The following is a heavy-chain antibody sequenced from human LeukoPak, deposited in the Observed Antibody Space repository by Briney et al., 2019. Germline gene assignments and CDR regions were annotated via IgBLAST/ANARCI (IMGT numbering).Heavy chain of an antibody. Sequence: SETLSLTCTVSGGSISSGGYYWSWIRQHPGKGLEWIGYIYYSGSTYYNPSLKSRVTISVDTSKNQFSVKLSSVTAADTAVYYCAGDYASGSYRFDYWGQGTVVTVSS. D-gene: IGHD3-10*01. V-gene: IGHV4-31*03. CDR2: IYYSGST. CDR3: AGDYASGSYRFDY. J-gene: IGHJ4*02. CDR1: GGSISSGGYY.